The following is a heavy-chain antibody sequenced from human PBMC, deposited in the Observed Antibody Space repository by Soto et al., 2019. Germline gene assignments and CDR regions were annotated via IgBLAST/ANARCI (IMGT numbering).Heavy chain of an antibody. Sequence: SETLSLTCTVSGGSISSSSYYWDWIRQPPGKGLEWIGNIYYSGSTYSKPSLKSRVTISVDSSKNQFYLNLSSVTSADTAVYYCARRASSGWHCFDYWGQGTLVTVSS. D-gene: IGHD6-19*01. CDR3: ARRASSGWHCFDY. J-gene: IGHJ4*02. CDR1: GGSISSSSYY. V-gene: IGHV4-39*01. CDR2: IYYSGST.